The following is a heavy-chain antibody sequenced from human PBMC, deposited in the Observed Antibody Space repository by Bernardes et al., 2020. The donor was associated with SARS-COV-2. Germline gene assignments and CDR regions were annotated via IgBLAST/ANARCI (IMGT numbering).Heavy chain of an antibody. CDR1: GFTFDDYA. CDR3: AKIAAAGLYDAFDI. CDR2: ISWNSGSI. Sequence: GGSLRLSCAASGFTFDDYAMHWVRQAPGKGLEWVSGISWNSGSIGYADSVKGRFTISRDNAKNSLYLQMNSLRAEDTALYYCAKIAAAGLYDAFDIWGQGTMVTVSS. V-gene: IGHV3-9*01. J-gene: IGHJ3*02. D-gene: IGHD6-13*01.